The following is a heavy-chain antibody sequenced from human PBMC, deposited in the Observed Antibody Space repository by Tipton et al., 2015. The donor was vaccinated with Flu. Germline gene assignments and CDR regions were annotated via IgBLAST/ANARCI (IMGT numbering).Heavy chain of an antibody. Sequence: TLSLTCSVFGDSIDSRYYWGWIRQPPGKGLEWIGNIHRTGTTYFNPSLTSRVTISVDTSKNQFSLKLSSVTAADTAVYYCARGRVRGGLWGQGTLVTVSS. D-gene: IGHD3-16*01. CDR3: ARGRVRGGL. J-gene: IGHJ4*02. V-gene: IGHV4-38-2*02. CDR1: GDSIDSRYY. CDR2: IHRTGTT.